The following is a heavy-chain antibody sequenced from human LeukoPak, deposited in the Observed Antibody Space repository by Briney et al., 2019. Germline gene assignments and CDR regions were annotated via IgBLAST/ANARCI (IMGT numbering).Heavy chain of an antibody. Sequence: SETLSLTCTVSGGSKRGYYWSWIRQPPGERLERLGHIYITGDVNYSPSLRCRFSISIDSSKNQFSLQLSSVTAADTAVYYCARMTAGGLHWGYLDYWGQGTLVAVSS. CDR3: ARMTAGGLHWGYLDY. J-gene: IGHJ4*02. CDR1: GGSKRGYY. D-gene: IGHD7-27*01. V-gene: IGHV4-59*12. CDR2: IYITGDV.